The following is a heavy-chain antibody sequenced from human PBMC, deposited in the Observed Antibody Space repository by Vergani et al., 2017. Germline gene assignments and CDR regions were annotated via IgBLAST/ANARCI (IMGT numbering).Heavy chain of an antibody. V-gene: IGHV3-9*01. CDR1: GFTFDDYA. J-gene: IGHJ3*02. CDR2: INWNSDSI. Sequence: EVQLVESGGGLVQPGSSLSLSCAASGFTFDDYAMHWFRQAPGKGLEWVSGINWNSDSIAYADSVKGRFTISRDNAKNSLYLQMNSLRAEDTALYYCVRDQVTMLRGSDALDIWGQGTMVTVSS. CDR3: VRDQVTMLRGSDALDI. D-gene: IGHD3-10*01.